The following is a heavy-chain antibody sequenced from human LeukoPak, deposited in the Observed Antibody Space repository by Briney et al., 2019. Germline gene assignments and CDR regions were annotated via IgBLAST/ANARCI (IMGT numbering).Heavy chain of an antibody. CDR2: IYYSGST. V-gene: IGHV4-59*01. J-gene: IGHJ5*02. D-gene: IGHD3-10*01. CDR1: GGSISSYY. CDR3: ARDGLWFGPMGFDP. Sequence: SDTLSLICTVSGGSISSYYWRWLRQPPGKGLEWLGYIYYSGSTNYNPSLKSRVTISVDTSKNQFSLKLSSVTAADTAVYYCARDGLWFGPMGFDPWGQGTLVTVSS.